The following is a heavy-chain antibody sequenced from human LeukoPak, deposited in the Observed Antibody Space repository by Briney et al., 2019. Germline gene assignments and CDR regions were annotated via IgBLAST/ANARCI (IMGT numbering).Heavy chain of an antibody. V-gene: IGHV3-23*01. CDR3: ARDDLDSRSFDY. CDR1: GFTFSSYA. D-gene: IGHD6-13*01. Sequence: GGSLRLSCAASGFTFSSYAMSWVRQAPGMGLEWVSTISGNGGATYYADSVKGRFTIPRDNSKNTLYLQMNSLRAEDTAVYYCARDDLDSRSFDYWGQGTLVTVSS. CDR2: ISGNGGAT. J-gene: IGHJ4*02.